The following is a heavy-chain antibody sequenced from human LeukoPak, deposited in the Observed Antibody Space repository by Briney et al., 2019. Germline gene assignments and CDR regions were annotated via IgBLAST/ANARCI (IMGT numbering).Heavy chain of an antibody. CDR2: TYYRSKWYT. V-gene: IGHV6-1*01. CDR3: ARHGQQHLSPFDY. J-gene: IGHJ4*02. D-gene: IGHD6-13*01. Sequence: SQTLSLTCAISGDSVSTNTAAWNWIRQSPSRGLEWLGRTYYRSKWYTDYAVSVKSRITINPNTSKNQFSLKLSSVTAADTAVYYCARHGQQHLSPFDYWGQGSLVTVSS. CDR1: GDSVSTNTAA.